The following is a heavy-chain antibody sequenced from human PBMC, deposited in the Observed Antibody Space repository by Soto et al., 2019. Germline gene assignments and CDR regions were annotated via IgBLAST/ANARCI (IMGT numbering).Heavy chain of an antibody. J-gene: IGHJ4*02. V-gene: IGHV1-69*06. CDR2: IIPIFGTA. CDR1: GGTFSSYA. Sequence: GASVKVSCKASGGTFSSYAISWVRQAPGQGLEWMGGIIPIFGTANYAQKFQGRVTITADKSTSKAYMELSRLRSEHSAVYYCASLRGATTPGWGQGTLVTVSS. CDR3: ASLRGATTPG. D-gene: IGHD5-12*01.